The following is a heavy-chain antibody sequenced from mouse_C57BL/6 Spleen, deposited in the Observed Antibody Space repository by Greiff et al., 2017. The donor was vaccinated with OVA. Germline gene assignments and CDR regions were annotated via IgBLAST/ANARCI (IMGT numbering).Heavy chain of an antibody. J-gene: IGHJ4*01. CDR2: IWSGGST. D-gene: IGHD5-5*01. V-gene: IGHV2-2*01. CDR3: ARNRDYPYYAMDY. Sequence: VKVVESGPGLVQPSQSLSITCTVSGFSLTSYGVHWVRQSPGKGLEWLGVIWSGGSTDYNAAFISRLSISKDNSKSQVFFKMNSLQADDTAIYYCARNRDYPYYAMDYWGQGTSVTVSS. CDR1: GFSLTSYG.